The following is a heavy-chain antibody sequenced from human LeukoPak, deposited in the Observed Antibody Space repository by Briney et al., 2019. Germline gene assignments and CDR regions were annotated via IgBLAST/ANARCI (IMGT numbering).Heavy chain of an antibody. V-gene: IGHV1-24*01. CDR2: FDPEDGET. CDR3: ATVSPPHLIVGANVHWFDP. Sequence: ASVKVSCKVSGYTLTELSMHWVRQAPGKGLEWMGGFDPEDGETIYAQKFQGRVTMTEDTSTDTAYMELSSLRSEDTAVYYCATVSPPHLIVGANVHWFDPWGQGTLVTVSS. D-gene: IGHD1-26*01. CDR1: GYTLTELS. J-gene: IGHJ5*02.